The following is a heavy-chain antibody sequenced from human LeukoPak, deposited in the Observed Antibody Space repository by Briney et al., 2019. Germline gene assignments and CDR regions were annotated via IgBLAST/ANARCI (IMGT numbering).Heavy chain of an antibody. D-gene: IGHD3-9*01. CDR2: LTWDGHIT. V-gene: IGHV3-43*01. CDR1: GFNFHDYT. Sequence: GGSLRLSCVVSGFNFHDYTMHWVRQVPGKGLEWVALLTWDGHITSYGDSVKGRLNISRDDTKNSLYLEMSRLNFDDSGLYYCVKDGIEGPTSGYFGSWGRGTLVSVST. CDR3: VKDGIEGPTSGYFGS. J-gene: IGHJ5*02.